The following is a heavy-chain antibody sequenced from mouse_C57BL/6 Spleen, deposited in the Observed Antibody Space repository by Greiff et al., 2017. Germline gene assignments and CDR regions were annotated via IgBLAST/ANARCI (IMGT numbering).Heavy chain of an antibody. V-gene: IGHV1-59*01. CDR3: ARGGTVVATKAY. D-gene: IGHD1-1*01. CDR2: IDPSDSYT. CDR1: GYTFTSYW. Sequence: QVQLQQPGAELVRPGTSVKLSCKASGYTFTSYWMHWVKQRPGQGLEWIGVIDPSDSYTNYNQKFKGKATLTVDTSSSTAYMQLSSLTSEDSAVYYCARGGTVVATKAYWGQGTLVTVSA. J-gene: IGHJ3*01.